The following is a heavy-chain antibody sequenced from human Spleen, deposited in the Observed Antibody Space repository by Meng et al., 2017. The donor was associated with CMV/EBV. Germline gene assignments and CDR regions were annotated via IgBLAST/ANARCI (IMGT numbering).Heavy chain of an antibody. V-gene: IGHV3-30*02. Sequence: SCAASGFTFSSYGMHWVRQAPGKGLEWVAFIRYDGSNKYYADSVKGRYTISRDNSKNTLYLQMNSLRAEDTAVYYCAKLTGPGAYYDFWSGYEGGDWFDPWGQGTLVTVSS. CDR3: AKLTGPGAYYDFWSGYEGGDWFDP. CDR2: IRYDGSNK. D-gene: IGHD3-3*01. J-gene: IGHJ5*02. CDR1: GFTFSSYG.